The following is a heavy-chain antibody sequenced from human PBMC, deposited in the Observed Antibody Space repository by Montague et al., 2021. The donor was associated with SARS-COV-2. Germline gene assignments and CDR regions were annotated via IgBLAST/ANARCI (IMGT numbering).Heavy chain of an antibody. V-gene: IGHV4-59*01. CDR2: IYYSGST. J-gene: IGHJ2*01. D-gene: IGHD5-12*01. CDR3: AGDRGRFWHFDL. Sequence: ETLSLTCTVSGGSISSYYWNWIRQSPGKGLEWIGYIYYSGSTKYNPSLKSRVAISVGTSKSQMSLRLNSVTAADTAVYYCAGDRGRFWHFDLWGRGTLVTVSS. CDR1: GGSISSYY.